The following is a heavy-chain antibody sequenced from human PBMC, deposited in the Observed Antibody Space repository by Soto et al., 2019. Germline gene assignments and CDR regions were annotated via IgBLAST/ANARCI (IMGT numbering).Heavy chain of an antibody. V-gene: IGHV3-7*01. Sequence: GGSLRLSCAASGFTFSSYWMSWVRQAPGKGLEWVANIKQDGSEKYYADSVKGRFTISRDNAKNSLYLQMNSLRAEDTAVYYCAREIAVARLGAFDIWGQGTMVTV. J-gene: IGHJ3*02. CDR2: IKQDGSEK. CDR1: GFTFSSYW. D-gene: IGHD6-19*01. CDR3: AREIAVARLGAFDI.